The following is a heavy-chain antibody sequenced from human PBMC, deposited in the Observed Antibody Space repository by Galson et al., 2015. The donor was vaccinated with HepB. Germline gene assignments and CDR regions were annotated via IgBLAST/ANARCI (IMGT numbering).Heavy chain of an antibody. V-gene: IGHV3-30*18. J-gene: IGHJ4*02. Sequence: SLRLSCAASGFTFSSYGMHWVRQAPGKGLEWVAVISYDGSNKYYADSVKGRFTISRDNSKNTLYLQMNSLRAEDTAVYYCAKGRASDISSCRALGCWGQGTLVTVSS. CDR1: GFTFSSYG. CDR2: ISYDGSNK. CDR3: AKGRASDISSCRALGC. D-gene: IGHD6-13*01.